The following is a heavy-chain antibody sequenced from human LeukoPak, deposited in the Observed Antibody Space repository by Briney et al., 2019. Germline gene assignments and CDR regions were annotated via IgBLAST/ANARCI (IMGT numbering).Heavy chain of an antibody. Sequence: GGSLRLSCAASGFTFSSYAMSWVRQAPGKGVEWVSGICVIRASPYYPASVTARLTISTANSKNPLYLQMTSLRAEDTAVYYCAKIFKSWPSGEVDYWGQGTLVTVSS. D-gene: IGHD4-17*01. CDR2: ICVIRASP. J-gene: IGHJ4*02. CDR1: GFTFSSYA. V-gene: IGHV3-23*01. CDR3: AKIFKSWPSGEVDY.